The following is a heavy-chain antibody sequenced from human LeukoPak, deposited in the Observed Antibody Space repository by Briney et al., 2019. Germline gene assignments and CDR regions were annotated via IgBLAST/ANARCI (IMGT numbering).Heavy chain of an antibody. V-gene: IGHV3-33*01. J-gene: IGHJ4*01. CDR2: IWSDASNR. CDR1: GFIFSHYG. D-gene: IGHD4-11*01. Sequence: PGGSLRLSCAASGFIFSHYGMHWVRQAPGKGLEWVAVIWSDASNRFYAGSVKGRFTISRDNSQNTLFLQMNSLTAEDTAMYYCARDAQRGFDYSNSLEYWGHGTLVTVSS. CDR3: ARDAQRGFDYSNSLEY.